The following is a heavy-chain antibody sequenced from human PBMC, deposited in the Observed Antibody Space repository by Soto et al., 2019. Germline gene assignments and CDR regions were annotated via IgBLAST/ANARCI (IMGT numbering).Heavy chain of an antibody. J-gene: IGHJ4*02. CDR2: IIPIFGTA. CDR3: AREGGGDTAMAPGFDY. Sequence: QVQLVQSGAEVKKPGSSVKVSCKASGGTFSSYAISWVRQAPGQGLEWMGGIIPIFGTANYAQKFQGRVTITADESTSTAYMELRSLRSEDTAVYYCAREGGGDTAMAPGFDYWGQGTLVTVSS. CDR1: GGTFSSYA. D-gene: IGHD5-18*01. V-gene: IGHV1-69*01.